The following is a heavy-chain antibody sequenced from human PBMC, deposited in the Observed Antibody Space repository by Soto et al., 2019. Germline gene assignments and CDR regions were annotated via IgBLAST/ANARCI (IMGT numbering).Heavy chain of an antibody. V-gene: IGHV4-59*01. CDR1: AGASNTYR. CDR3: ARVAGDSSGYYPFVDY. CDR2: SYYSGST. Sequence: SENQCLNSSVWAGASNTYRWSWIRQPLGKGKKWMGDSYYSGSTNYNPSLNSRVIISVDTSKYQFSLKLNSVTAADTAVYYCARVAGDSSGYYPFVDYWGQGSLVTVS. D-gene: IGHD3-22*01. J-gene: IGHJ4*02.